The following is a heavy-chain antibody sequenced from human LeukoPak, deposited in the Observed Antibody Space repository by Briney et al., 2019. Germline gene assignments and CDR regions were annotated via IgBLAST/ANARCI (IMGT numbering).Heavy chain of an antibody. J-gene: IGHJ6*02. CDR1: GFTFSSYS. V-gene: IGHV3-21*01. CDR2: ISSSSSYI. Sequence: PGGSLRLSYAASGFTFSSYSMNWVRRAPGKGLEWVSSISSSSSYIYYADSVKGRFTISRDNAKNSLYLQMNSLRAEDTAVYYCARDPYYDFWSGYYTYYYYYGMDVWGQGTTVTVSS. D-gene: IGHD3-3*01. CDR3: ARDPYYDFWSGYYTYYYYYGMDV.